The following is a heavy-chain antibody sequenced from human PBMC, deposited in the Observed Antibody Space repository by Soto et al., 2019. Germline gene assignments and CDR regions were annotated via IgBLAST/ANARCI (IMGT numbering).Heavy chain of an antibody. Sequence: GGSLRLSCAASGFTFDDYAMHWVRQAPGKGLEWVSGISWNSGSMGYADSVKGRFTISRDNAKNSLYLQMNSLRAEDTAVYYCAKDRGVTMIVVVILAYWGQGTLVTVSS. D-gene: IGHD3-22*01. CDR1: GFTFDDYA. J-gene: IGHJ4*02. CDR3: AKDRGVTMIVVVILAY. CDR2: ISWNSGSM. V-gene: IGHV3-9*01.